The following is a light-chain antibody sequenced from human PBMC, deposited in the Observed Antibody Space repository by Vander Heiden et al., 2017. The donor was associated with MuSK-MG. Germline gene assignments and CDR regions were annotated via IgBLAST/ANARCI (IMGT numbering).Light chain of an antibody. Sequence: DIQMTQSPSTLSASVGDRVTITCRASQSISSWLAWYQQKPGKAPKLLIYKASSLESGVPSRVSGSGSGTEFTLTISSLQPDDFATYYCQKYKSYWTFGQGTKVEIK. J-gene: IGKJ1*01. CDR2: KAS. CDR3: QKYKSYWT. CDR1: QSISSW. V-gene: IGKV1-5*03.